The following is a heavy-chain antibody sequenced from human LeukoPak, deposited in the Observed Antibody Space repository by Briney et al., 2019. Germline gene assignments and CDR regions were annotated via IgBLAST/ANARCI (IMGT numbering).Heavy chain of an antibody. CDR3: AKAAHRIAAETNFDY. D-gene: IGHD6-13*01. V-gene: IGHV3-23*01. CDR2: ISGSGGST. J-gene: IGHJ4*02. Sequence: GGSLRLSCTASGFTFSSYAMSWVRQAPGKGLEWVSAISGSGGSTYYADSVKGRFTISRDNSMNTLYLQMNSLRAEDTAVYYCAKAAHRIAAETNFDYWGQGALVTVSS. CDR1: GFTFSSYA.